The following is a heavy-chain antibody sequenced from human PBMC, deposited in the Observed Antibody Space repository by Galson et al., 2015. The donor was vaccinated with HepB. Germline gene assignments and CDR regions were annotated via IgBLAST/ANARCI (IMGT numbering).Heavy chain of an antibody. CDR2: IYPRDSDT. J-gene: IGHJ4*02. CDR3: ARQVVGAANFEY. D-gene: IGHD2-15*01. CDR1: RDLLRNYW. Sequence: QSGAEVKKPGESLKISCAGSRDLLRNYWIGWVRQQPGKGLEWMGIIYPRDSDTRYSPSFQGQITISADDSINTAYLQWSSLKVSDTAIYYCARQVVGAANFEYWGRGTLVTVSS. V-gene: IGHV5-51*01.